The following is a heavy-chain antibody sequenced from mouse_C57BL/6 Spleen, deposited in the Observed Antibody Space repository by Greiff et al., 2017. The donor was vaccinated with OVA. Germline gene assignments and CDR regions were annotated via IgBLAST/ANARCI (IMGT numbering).Heavy chain of an antibody. J-gene: IGHJ1*03. CDR3: ARGGATVVPYWYFDV. CDR2: IDPSDSYT. CDR1: GYTFTSYW. D-gene: IGHD1-1*01. Sequence: QVQLQQPGAELVMPGASVKLSCKASGYTFTSYWMHWVKQRPGQGLEWIGEIDPSDSYTNYNHKFKGKSTLTVDKSSSTAYMQLSSLTSEDSAVYYCARGGATVVPYWYFDVWGTGTTVTVSS. V-gene: IGHV1-69*01.